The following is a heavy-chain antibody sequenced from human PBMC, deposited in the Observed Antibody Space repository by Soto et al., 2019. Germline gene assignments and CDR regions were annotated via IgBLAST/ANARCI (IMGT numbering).Heavy chain of an antibody. CDR2: IYHTGTT. J-gene: IGHJ4*02. V-gene: IGHV4-38-2*01. CDR1: GYAISSGFY. D-gene: IGHD3-10*01. Sequence: SLTCDVSGYAISSGFYWAWIRQPPGKRLEWIGNIYHTGTTYYNPSLKSRVTMSVDTSKNQFSLRLSSVTAADTAVFYCARVRTVGMSGWPGVFWGQGTLVT. CDR3: ARVRTVGMSGWPGVF.